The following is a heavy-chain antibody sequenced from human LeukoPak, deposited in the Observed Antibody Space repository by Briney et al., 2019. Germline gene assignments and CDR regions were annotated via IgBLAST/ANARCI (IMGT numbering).Heavy chain of an antibody. CDR1: GGSFSGYY. Sequence: SETLSLTCAVYGGSFSGYYWSWIRQPPGKGLEWIGEINHSGSTNYNPSLKRRVTISVDTSKNQFSLKLSSVTAADTAVYYCARRKSSTRWYYYGMDVWGQGTTVTVSS. CDR3: ARRKSSTRWYYYGMDV. CDR2: INHSGST. D-gene: IGHD2-2*01. V-gene: IGHV4-34*01. J-gene: IGHJ6*02.